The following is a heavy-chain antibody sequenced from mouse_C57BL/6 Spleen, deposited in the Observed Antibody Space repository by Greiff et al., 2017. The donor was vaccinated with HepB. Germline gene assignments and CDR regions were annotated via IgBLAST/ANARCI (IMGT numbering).Heavy chain of an antibody. CDR3: ARDYYGSRGFAY. CDR2: ISDGGSYT. CDR1: GFTFSSYA. Sequence: EVKLMESGGGLVKPGGSLKLSCAASGFTFSSYAMSWVRQTPEKRLEWVATISDGGSYTYYPDNVKGRFTISRDNAKNNLYLQMSHLKSEDTAMYYCARDYYGSRGFAYWGQGTLVTVSA. D-gene: IGHD1-1*01. V-gene: IGHV5-4*01. J-gene: IGHJ3*01.